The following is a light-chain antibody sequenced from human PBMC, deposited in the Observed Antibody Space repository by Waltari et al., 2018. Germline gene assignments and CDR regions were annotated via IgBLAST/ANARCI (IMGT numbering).Light chain of an antibody. CDR1: SSDVGSYHL. J-gene: IGLJ2*01. CDR2: EGS. V-gene: IGLV2-23*03. Sequence: QSALTQPASVSGSPGQSITLSCTGTSSDVGSYHLVSWYQQHPGKAPKLMIYEGSKRPSGVSNRFSGSKSSNTASLTISGLQAEDEADYYCCSYAGSSTFVVFGGGTKLTVL. CDR3: CSYAGSSTFVV.